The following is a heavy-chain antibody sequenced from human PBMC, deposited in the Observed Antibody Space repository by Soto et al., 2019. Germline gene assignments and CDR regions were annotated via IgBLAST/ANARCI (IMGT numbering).Heavy chain of an antibody. J-gene: IGHJ4*02. CDR1: GFTFSSYA. CDR2: ISGSGQST. D-gene: IGHD3-3*01. V-gene: IGHV3-23*01. Sequence: EVQLLESGGGLVQPGGSLRLSCVASGFTFSSYAMSWVRQAPGKGLEWVATISGSGQSTNHADSVKGRFDISRDNAKNTLHLEMNSLRAEDTAVYYCATDPYDFRSASYFAYWGQGTLVTVSS. CDR3: ATDPYDFRSASYFAY.